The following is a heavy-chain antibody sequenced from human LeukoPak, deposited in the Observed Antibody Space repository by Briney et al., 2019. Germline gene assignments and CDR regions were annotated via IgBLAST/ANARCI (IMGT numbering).Heavy chain of an antibody. J-gene: IGHJ6*03. CDR3: ARGPGGGYYYYYYMDV. V-gene: IGHV4-34*01. CDR2: INHSGST. CDR1: GGSFSGYY. D-gene: IGHD3-16*01. Sequence: PSETLSLTCAVYGGSFSGYYWSWIRQPPGKGLEWIGEINHSGSTNYNPSLKSRVTISVDTSKNQFSLKLSSATAADTAVYCCARGPGGGYYYYYYMDVWGKGTTVTVSS.